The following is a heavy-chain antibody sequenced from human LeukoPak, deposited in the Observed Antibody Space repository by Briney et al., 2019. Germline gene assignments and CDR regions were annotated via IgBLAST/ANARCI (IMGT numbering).Heavy chain of an antibody. CDR2: ISSSSSYI. CDR3: ARAYSGYSYGPRGGALDY. Sequence: PGGSLRLSCAASGFTFSSYSMNWVRQAPGKGREWVSSISSSSSYIYYADSVKGRFTISRDNAKNSLYLQMNSLRAEDTAAYYCARAYSGYSYGPRGGALDYWGQGTLVTVSS. V-gene: IGHV3-21*01. CDR1: GFTFSSYS. D-gene: IGHD5-18*01. J-gene: IGHJ4*02.